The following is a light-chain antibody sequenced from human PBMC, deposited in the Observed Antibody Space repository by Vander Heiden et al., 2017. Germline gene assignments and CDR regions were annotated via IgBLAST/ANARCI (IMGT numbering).Light chain of an antibody. CDR2: DFS. J-gene: IGLJ3*02. CDR3: SSYTSNSTRV. V-gene: IGLV2-14*01. CDR1: TSDVGGYNY. Sequence: QFALTQPASVSGSPGQSTTTSGTGTTSDVGGYNYVSWSHQHPGKAPNLTIYDFSSRPSRVSSRFSGSKSGNTTSLTISGLPAEDEADYYCSSYTSNSTRVFGGGTKLTVL.